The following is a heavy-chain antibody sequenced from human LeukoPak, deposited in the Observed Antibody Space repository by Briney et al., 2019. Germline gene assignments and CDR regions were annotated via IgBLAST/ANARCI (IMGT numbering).Heavy chain of an antibody. CDR3: AADLLGYYGSGSYGY. V-gene: IGHV1-24*01. D-gene: IGHD3-10*01. CDR2: FHPKDADM. J-gene: IGHJ4*02. Sequence: ASVKVSCKVSGYSVTEVAIHWVRQTPGEGLEWMGGFHPKDADMIYAQKFQERVTITRDMSTSTAYMELSSLRSEDTAVYYCAADLLGYYGSGSYGYWGQGTLVTVSS. CDR1: GYSVTEVA.